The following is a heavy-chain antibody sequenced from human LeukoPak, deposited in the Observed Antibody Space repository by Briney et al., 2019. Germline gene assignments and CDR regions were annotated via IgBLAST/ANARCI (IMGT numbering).Heavy chain of an antibody. J-gene: IGHJ4*02. CDR1: GYTFTGYY. V-gene: IGHV1-2*04. CDR2: INPNSGGT. CDR3: ARAYCSGGSCMMELDY. D-gene: IGHD2-15*01. Sequence: GASVKVSCKASGYTFTGYYMHWVRQAPGQGLEWMGWINPNSGGTNYAQKFQGWVTMTRDASISTAYMELSRLRSDDTAVCYCARAYCSGGSCMMELDYWGQGTLVTVSS.